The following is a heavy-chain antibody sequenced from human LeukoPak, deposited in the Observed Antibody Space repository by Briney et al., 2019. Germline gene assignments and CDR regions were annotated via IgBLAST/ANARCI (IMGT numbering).Heavy chain of an antibody. Sequence: PGGSLRLSCEASGLIFTTYAMHWVCQAPGKGLEWVSSISSSSSYIYYADSVRGRFTISRDNAKNSLYLQMNSLRAEDTAVYYCARLGVLDYFDYWGQGTLVTVSS. J-gene: IGHJ4*02. D-gene: IGHD3-16*01. V-gene: IGHV3-21*01. CDR3: ARLGVLDYFDY. CDR2: ISSSSSYI. CDR1: GLIFTTYA.